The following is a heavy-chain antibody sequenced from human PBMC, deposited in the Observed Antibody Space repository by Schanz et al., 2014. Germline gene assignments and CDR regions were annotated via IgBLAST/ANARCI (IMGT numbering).Heavy chain of an antibody. CDR2: ISGYTGDT. CDR1: GYDFHIYA. CDR3: ARDTGRIAAANAFDY. D-gene: IGHD6-25*01. Sequence: QVQLVQSGAEVKKPGSSVKVSCKASGYDFHIYAYSWVRQAPGQGPEWIGWISGYTGDTKYAQKFQHRDNMTTDSTTSTVYIELRSLRFDDTAVYFCARDTGRIAAANAFDYWGQGTRVTVSS. V-gene: IGHV1-18*01. J-gene: IGHJ4*02.